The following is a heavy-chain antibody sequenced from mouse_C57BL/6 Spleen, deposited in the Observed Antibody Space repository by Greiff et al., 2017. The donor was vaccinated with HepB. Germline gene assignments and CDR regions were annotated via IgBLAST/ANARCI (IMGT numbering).Heavy chain of an antibody. J-gene: IGHJ2*01. CDR3: ARGFSGGSYFDY. CDR2: ISYSGST. Sequence: EVKLQESGPGMVKPSQSLSLTCTVTGYSITSGYDWHWIRHFPGNKLEWMGYISYSGSTNYNPSLKSRISITHDTSKNHFFLKLNSVTTEDTATYYCARGFSGGSYFDYWGQGTTLTVSS. V-gene: IGHV3-1*01. CDR1: GYSITSGYD. D-gene: IGHD1-1*02.